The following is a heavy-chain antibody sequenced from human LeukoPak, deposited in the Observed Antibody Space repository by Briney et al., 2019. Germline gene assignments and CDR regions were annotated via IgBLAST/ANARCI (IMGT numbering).Heavy chain of an antibody. CDR3: ARGGAVAGSNAWFDP. D-gene: IGHD6-19*01. CDR2: INPSGGST. V-gene: IGHV1-46*01. CDR1: GDTFTSYY. Sequence: ASVKVSCKASGDTFTSYYMHWVRQAPGQGLEWMGIINPSGGSTSYAQKFQGRVTMTRDTSTSTVYMELSSLRSEDTAVHYCARGGAVAGSNAWFDPWGQGTLVTVSS. J-gene: IGHJ5*02.